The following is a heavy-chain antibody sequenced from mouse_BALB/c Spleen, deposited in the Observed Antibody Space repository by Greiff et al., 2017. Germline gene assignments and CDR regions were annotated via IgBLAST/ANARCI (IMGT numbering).Heavy chain of an antibody. Sequence: EVQLVESGGGLVQPGGSRKLSCAASGFTFSSFGMHWVRQAPEKGLEWVAYISSGSSTIYYADTVKGRFTISRDNPKNTLFLQMTSLRSEDTAMYYCASKMWFAYWGQGTLVTVSA. CDR1: GFTFSSFG. V-gene: IGHV5-17*02. J-gene: IGHJ3*01. CDR3: ASKMWFAY. CDR2: ISSGSSTI.